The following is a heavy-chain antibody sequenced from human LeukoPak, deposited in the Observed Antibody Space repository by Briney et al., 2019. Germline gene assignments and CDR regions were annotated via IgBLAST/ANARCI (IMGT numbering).Heavy chain of an antibody. D-gene: IGHD6-19*01. CDR1: GGSISGYF. Sequence: SETLSLTCSVSGGSISGYFWTWIRQPPGKGLEWIGYIYYSGSTNYNPSLKSRVTISVDTSKNQFSLKLSSVTAADTAVYYCARDRGIAVAGDFDYWGQGTLVTVSS. V-gene: IGHV4-59*01. CDR2: IYYSGST. CDR3: ARDRGIAVAGDFDY. J-gene: IGHJ4*02.